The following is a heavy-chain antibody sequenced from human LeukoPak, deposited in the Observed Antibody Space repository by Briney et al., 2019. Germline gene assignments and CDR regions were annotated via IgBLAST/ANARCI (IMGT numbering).Heavy chain of an antibody. D-gene: IGHD2-21*02. CDR2: ISYDGSNK. Sequence: GGSLRLSCAASGFTFSSYGMHWVRQAPGKGLEWVAVISYDGSNKYYADSVKGRFTISRDNSKNTLYLQMNSLRAEDTAVYYCARATIVVVTAAPDYWGQGTLVTVSS. J-gene: IGHJ4*02. CDR1: GFTFSSYG. V-gene: IGHV3-30*03. CDR3: ARATIVVVTAAPDY.